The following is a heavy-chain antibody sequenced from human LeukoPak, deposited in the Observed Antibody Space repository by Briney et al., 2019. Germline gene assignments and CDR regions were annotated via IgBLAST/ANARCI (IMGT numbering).Heavy chain of an antibody. CDR1: GFTFSSYS. J-gene: IGHJ6*02. CDR3: ARDQWLQSGGDYGVDV. D-gene: IGHD5-24*01. V-gene: IGHV3-21*01. CDR2: ISSSSYI. Sequence: GGSLRLSCAASGFTFSSYSMNWVRQAPGKGLEWVSSISSSSYIYYADSVKGRFTISRDNAKNSLYLQMNSLRAEDTAVYYCARDQWLQSGGDYGVDVWGQGTTVTVSS.